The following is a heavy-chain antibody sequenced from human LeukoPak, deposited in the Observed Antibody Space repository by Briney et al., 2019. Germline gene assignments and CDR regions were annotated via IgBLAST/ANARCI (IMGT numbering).Heavy chain of an antibody. Sequence: GESLKISCKASGYSFTSYWIAWVRQMPGKGLEWMGIIYPGDSDTRYSPSFQGQVTISADKSISTAYLQWSSLKASDTAMYYCAKQSTHCSTTSCYLPGHWGQGTLVTVSS. V-gene: IGHV5-51*01. CDR1: GYSFTSYW. J-gene: IGHJ1*01. D-gene: IGHD2-2*01. CDR3: AKQSTHCSTTSCYLPGH. CDR2: IYPGDSDT.